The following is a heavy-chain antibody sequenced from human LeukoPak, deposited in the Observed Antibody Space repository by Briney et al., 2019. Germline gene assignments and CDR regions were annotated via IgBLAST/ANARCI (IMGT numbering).Heavy chain of an antibody. Sequence: GGSLRLSCAASGFTFRRYGMHGVRQAPGKGLERVALISYDGSDRYYADSVRGRFTISRDNSKNTLYLQMNSLGHEDMDVCECAKGQIPQWLYDAFDIWGQGTMVTVSS. D-gene: IGHD6-19*01. CDR3: AKGQIPQWLYDAFDI. V-gene: IGHV3-30*18. CDR2: ISYDGSDR. J-gene: IGHJ3*02. CDR1: GFTFRRYG.